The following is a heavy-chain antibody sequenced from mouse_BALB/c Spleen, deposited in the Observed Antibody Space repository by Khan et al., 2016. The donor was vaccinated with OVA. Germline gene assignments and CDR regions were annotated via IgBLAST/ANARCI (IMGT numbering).Heavy chain of an antibody. D-gene: IGHD2-14*01. J-gene: IGHJ4*01. CDR3: ARGGAAYYRNDGGAMEY. V-gene: IGHV9-4*02. Sequence: QVQLKQSGPELKKPGETVRISCKASGYTFTTAGIQWVQKMPGKGLKWIGWINTHSGVPNYAEDFKGRFAFSLEISVSTAYLQITNLKNEDTATXFCARGGAAYYRNDGGAMEYWGQGTSVTVAS. CDR2: INTHSGVP. CDR1: GYTFTTAG.